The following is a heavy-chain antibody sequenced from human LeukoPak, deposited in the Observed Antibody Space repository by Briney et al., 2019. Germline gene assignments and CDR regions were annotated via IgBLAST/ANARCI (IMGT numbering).Heavy chain of an antibody. CDR3: ASRPYYHNWFDP. J-gene: IGHJ5*02. V-gene: IGHV4-34*01. CDR1: GGSFSGYY. Sequence: SETLSLTCAVYGGSFSGYYWSWIRQPPGKGLEWIGEINHSGSTNYNPSLKSRVTISVDTSKNQFSLKLSSVTAADTAVYYCASRPYYHNWFDPWGQGTLVTVSS. D-gene: IGHD3-10*01. CDR2: INHSGST.